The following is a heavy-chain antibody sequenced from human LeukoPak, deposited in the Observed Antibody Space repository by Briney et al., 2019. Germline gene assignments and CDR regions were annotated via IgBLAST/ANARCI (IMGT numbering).Heavy chain of an antibody. J-gene: IGHJ4*02. CDR1: GFTFSSYG. D-gene: IGHD2-21*02. CDR2: IWYDGSNK. Sequence: PGGSLRLSCAASGFTFSSYGMHWVHQAPGKGLEGVAVIWYDGSNKYYADSVKGRFTISRDNSKNTLYLQMNSLRAEDTAVYYCARDQAYCGGDCVSPSDYFDYWGQGTLVTVSS. V-gene: IGHV3-33*01. CDR3: ARDQAYCGGDCVSPSDYFDY.